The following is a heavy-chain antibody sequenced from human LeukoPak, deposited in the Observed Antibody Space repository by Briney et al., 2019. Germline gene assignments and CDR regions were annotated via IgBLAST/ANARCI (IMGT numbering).Heavy chain of an antibody. J-gene: IGHJ4*02. V-gene: IGHV1-2*02. CDR3: ASLSYYDLSGYFY. D-gene: IGHD3-22*01. CDR1: GYPFIGNY. CDR2: INPNSGGT. Sequence: GASVKVSCKASGYPFIGNYIHWVRQAPGQGLEWMGWINPNSGGTQYSQKFQGRVILTRDTSITTGYMELSGLTSDDTAVYYCASLSYYDLSGYFYWGQGTLVTVSS.